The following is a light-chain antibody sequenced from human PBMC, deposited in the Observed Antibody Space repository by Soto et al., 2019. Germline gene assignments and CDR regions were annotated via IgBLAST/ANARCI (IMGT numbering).Light chain of an antibody. CDR2: GVS. J-gene: IGLJ1*01. CDR1: SSDVGGYNY. CDR3: SSYTSSSTLDYV. Sequence: QSVLTQPASVSGSPGQSITISCTGTSSDVGGYNYVSWYQQHPDKAPKLMIYGVSNRPSGVSNRFSGSKSGNTASLTISGLQAEDEADYYCSSYTSSSTLDYVFGTGTKVTVL. V-gene: IGLV2-14*01.